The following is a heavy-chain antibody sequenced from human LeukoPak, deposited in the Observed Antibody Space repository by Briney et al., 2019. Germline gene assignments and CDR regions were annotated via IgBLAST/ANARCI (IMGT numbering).Heavy chain of an antibody. CDR1: GFTFTIFG. D-gene: IGHD2-15*01. CDR3: GRGPPGDAFDN. J-gene: IGHJ3*02. CDR2: IDARSGIT. Sequence: GGSLRLSCAASGFTFTIFGLNWVRQAPGKGPEWVSYIDARSGITYYADSVQGRFTLSRDNARESVFLQMDSLRVDDTAVYDFGRGPPGDAFDNWGPGIWVIVSS. V-gene: IGHV3-48*01.